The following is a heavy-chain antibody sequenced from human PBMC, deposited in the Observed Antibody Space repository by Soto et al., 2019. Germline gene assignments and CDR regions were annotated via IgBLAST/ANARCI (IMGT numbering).Heavy chain of an antibody. Sequence: QVQLVQSGHEVKRPASSVKVSCKASGGTFSGFAVSWVRQAPGQGLEWLGAIIPFFGTTFYAHKFQGRVTITTDESSNTVYLDLSSLTSEDTALYYCATLASPYSTGTSDSVASHWGQGTLVTGSS. V-gene: IGHV1-69*01. D-gene: IGHD1-1*01. CDR2: IIPFFGTT. CDR3: ATLASPYSTGTSDSVASH. J-gene: IGHJ4*02. CDR1: GGTFSGFA.